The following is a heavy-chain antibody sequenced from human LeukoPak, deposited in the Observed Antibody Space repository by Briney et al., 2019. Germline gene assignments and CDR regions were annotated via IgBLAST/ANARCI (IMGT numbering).Heavy chain of an antibody. Sequence: SETLSLTCAVYGGSFSGYYWSWIRQPPGKGLEWIGEINHSGSTNYNPSLKSRVTISVDTSKNQFSLKLSSVTAADSAVYYCARIISSSDIWGQGTMVTVSS. D-gene: IGHD3-10*01. CDR1: GGSFSGYY. CDR2: INHSGST. V-gene: IGHV4-34*01. CDR3: ARIISSSDI. J-gene: IGHJ3*02.